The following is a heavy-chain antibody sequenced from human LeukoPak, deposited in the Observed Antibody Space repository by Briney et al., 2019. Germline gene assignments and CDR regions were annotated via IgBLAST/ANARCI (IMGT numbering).Heavy chain of an antibody. V-gene: IGHV4-34*01. CDR2: ISHSGST. Sequence: SETLSLTCAVYGGSFSGYYWSWIRQPPGKGLEWIGEISHSGSTSYNPSLKSRVTISVDTSKNQFSLKLSSVTAADTAVYYCARLIVGATDFDYWGQGTLVTVSS. J-gene: IGHJ4*02. D-gene: IGHD1-26*01. CDR3: ARLIVGATDFDY. CDR1: GGSFSGYY.